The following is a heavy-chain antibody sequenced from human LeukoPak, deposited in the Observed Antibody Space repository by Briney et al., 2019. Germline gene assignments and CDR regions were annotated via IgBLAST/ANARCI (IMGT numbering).Heavy chain of an antibody. D-gene: IGHD6-19*01. V-gene: IGHV1-18*01. CDR1: GNTFTSYA. J-gene: IGHJ3*02. Sequence: RASVKVSCKASGNTFTSYAITWVRQAPGQGLEWMGWISAYNGNTNYAQKLQGRVTMTTDTSTSTAYMELRSLRSDDTALYYCARFGLGKHIEVAGIPFDIWGQGTMVTVSS. CDR2: ISAYNGNT. CDR3: ARFGLGKHIEVAGIPFDI.